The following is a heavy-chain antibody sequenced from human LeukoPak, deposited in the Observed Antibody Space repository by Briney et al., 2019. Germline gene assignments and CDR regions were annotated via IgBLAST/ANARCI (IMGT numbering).Heavy chain of an antibody. V-gene: IGHV4-34*01. J-gene: IGHJ4*02. Sequence: SETLSLTCAVYGGSFSGYYWSWIRQPPGKGLEWIGEINHSGSTNYNPSLKSRVTISVDTSKNQFSLKLSSVTAADTAVYYCARRYGSGSFFDYWGQGTLVTVSS. CDR2: INHSGST. CDR1: GGSFSGYY. D-gene: IGHD3-10*01. CDR3: ARRYGSGSFFDY.